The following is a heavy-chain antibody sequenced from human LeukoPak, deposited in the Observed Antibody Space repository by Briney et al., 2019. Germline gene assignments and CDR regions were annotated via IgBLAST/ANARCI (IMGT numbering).Heavy chain of an antibody. J-gene: IGHJ4*02. Sequence: SETLSLTCAAYGGSFSGYYWSWIRQPPGKGLEWIGEINHSGSTNYNPSLKSRVTISVDTSKNQFSLKLSSVTAADTAVYYCATNRDHDYGDNRAYYFDYWGQGTLVTVSS. CDR3: ATNRDHDYGDNRAYYFDY. CDR2: INHSGST. CDR1: GGSFSGYY. V-gene: IGHV4-34*01. D-gene: IGHD4-17*01.